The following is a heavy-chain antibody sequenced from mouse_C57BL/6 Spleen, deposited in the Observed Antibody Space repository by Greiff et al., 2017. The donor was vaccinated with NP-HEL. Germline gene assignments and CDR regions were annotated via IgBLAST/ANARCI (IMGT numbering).Heavy chain of an antibody. CDR3: TRSPTTVVTTTGAMDY. V-gene: IGHV1-5*01. Sequence: EVKLQESGTVLARPGASVKMSCKTSGYTFTSYWMHWVKQRPGQGLEWIGAIYPGNSDTSYNQKFKGKAKLTAVTSASTAYMELSSLTNEDSAVYYCTRSPTTVVTTTGAMDYWGQGTSVTVSS. J-gene: IGHJ4*01. CDR1: GYTFTSYW. CDR2: IYPGNSDT. D-gene: IGHD1-1*01.